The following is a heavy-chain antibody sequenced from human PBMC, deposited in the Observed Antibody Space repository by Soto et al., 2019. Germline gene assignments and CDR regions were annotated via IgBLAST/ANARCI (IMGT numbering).Heavy chain of an antibody. Sequence: ASVKVSCKASGYTFTSYAMHWVRQAPGQRLEWMGWINAGNGNTKYSQKFQGRVTMTSDTSTSTVYMEMSSLTSEDTALYYCARGPNTNTRYRWLNPWGQGTLVTVSS. CDR2: INAGNGNT. J-gene: IGHJ5*02. D-gene: IGHD1-1*01. CDR1: GYTFTSYA. V-gene: IGHV1-3*01. CDR3: ARGPNTNTRYRWLNP.